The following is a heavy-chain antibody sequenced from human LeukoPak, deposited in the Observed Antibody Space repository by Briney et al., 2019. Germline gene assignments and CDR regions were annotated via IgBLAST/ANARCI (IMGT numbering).Heavy chain of an antibody. CDR1: GGTFSSYT. V-gene: IGHV1-69*04. D-gene: IGHD2-2*01. CDR3: ARDGLSGYCSSTSCYTSPVDY. Sequence: SVKVSCKASGGTFSSYTISWVRQAPGQGLEWMGRIIPIVGIANYAQKFQGRVTITADKSTSTAYMELSSLRSEDTAVYYCARDGLSGYCSSTSCYTSPVDYWGQGTLVTVSS. CDR2: IIPIVGIA. J-gene: IGHJ4*02.